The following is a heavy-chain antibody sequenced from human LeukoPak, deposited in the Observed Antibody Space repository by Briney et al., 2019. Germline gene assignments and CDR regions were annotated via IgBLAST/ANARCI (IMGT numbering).Heavy chain of an antibody. V-gene: IGHV4-39*01. J-gene: IGHJ4*02. CDR1: GGSISSSSYY. D-gene: IGHD3-3*01. CDR2: IYYSVST. CDR3: ARHRSYYDFWSGQSFDY. Sequence: SETLSLTCTVSGGSISSSSYYWGWIRQPPGKGLEWIGSIYYSVSTYYNPSLKSRVTISVDTSKNQFSLKLSSVTAADTAVYYCARHRSYYDFWSGQSFDYWGQGTLVTVSS.